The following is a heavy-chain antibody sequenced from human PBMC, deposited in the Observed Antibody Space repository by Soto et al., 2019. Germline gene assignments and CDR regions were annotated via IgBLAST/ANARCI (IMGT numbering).Heavy chain of an antibody. D-gene: IGHD3-3*01. CDR1: GFTFSSYA. V-gene: IGHV3-23*01. CDR3: AKEVTIFGVVQTYYMDV. J-gene: IGHJ6*03. Sequence: EVQLLESGGGLVQPGGSLRLSCAASGFTFSSYAMSWVRQAPGKGLEWVSAISGSGGSTYYADSVKGRFTISRDNSKNTLYLQMNSLRAEDTAVYYCAKEVTIFGVVQTYYMDVWGKGTTVTVS. CDR2: ISGSGGST.